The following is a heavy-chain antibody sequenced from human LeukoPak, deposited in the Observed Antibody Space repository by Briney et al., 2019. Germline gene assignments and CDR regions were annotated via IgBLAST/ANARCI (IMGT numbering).Heavy chain of an antibody. D-gene: IGHD4-23*01. CDR2: IIPIFGTA. V-gene: IGHV1-69*06. CDR1: GGTFSSYA. Sequence: SVKVSCKASGGTFSSYAISWVRQAPGQGLEWMGGIIPIFGTANYAQKFQGRVTITADKSTSTAYMELSSLRAEDTAVYYCAREPRGTTVVTGGVVRGAFDIWGQGTMVTVSS. J-gene: IGHJ3*02. CDR3: AREPRGTTVVTGGVVRGAFDI.